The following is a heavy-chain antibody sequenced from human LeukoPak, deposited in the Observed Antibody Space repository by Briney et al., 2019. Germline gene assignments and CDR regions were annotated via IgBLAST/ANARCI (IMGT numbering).Heavy chain of an antibody. V-gene: IGHV3-7*01. Sequence: GSLRLSCGASGFAFSSYWMTWLRQAPGKGLEFVANIEPAGSATYYADSVKGRFTISRDNTKNLLYLQMNSLTAEDSAVYHCGRFGYVSAVDTWGQGALVIVSS. J-gene: IGHJ5*02. CDR3: GRFGYVSAVDT. CDR1: GFAFSSYW. D-gene: IGHD2-15*01. CDR2: IEPAGSAT.